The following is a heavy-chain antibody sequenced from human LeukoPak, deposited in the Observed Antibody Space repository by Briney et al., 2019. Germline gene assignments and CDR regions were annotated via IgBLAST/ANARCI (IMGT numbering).Heavy chain of an antibody. D-gene: IGHD1-26*01. J-gene: IGHJ6*03. CDR2: INHSGST. CDR3: AREGATIVSYYYYYYMDV. CDR1: GGSFSGYY. Sequence: SETLSLTCAVYGGSFSGYYWSWIRQPPGKGLEWIGEINHSGSTNYNPSLKSRVTISVDTSKNQFSLKLSSVTAEDTAVYYCAREGATIVSYYYYYYMDVWGKGTTVTVSS. V-gene: IGHV4-34*01.